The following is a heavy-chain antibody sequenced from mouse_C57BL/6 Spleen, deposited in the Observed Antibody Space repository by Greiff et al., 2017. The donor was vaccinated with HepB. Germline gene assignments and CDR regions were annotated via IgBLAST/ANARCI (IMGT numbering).Heavy chain of an antibody. V-gene: IGHV1-15*01. CDR2: IDPENGGT. J-gene: IGHJ3*01. Sequence: QVQLQQSGAELVRPGASVTLSCKASGYSFTDYEMHWVKQTPVHGLEWIGAIDPENGGTAYNQKFKGKAILTADKSSSTAYMELRSLTSEDSAVYYCTRKGDGSSSWLAYWGQGTLVTVSA. D-gene: IGHD1-1*01. CDR3: TRKGDGSSSWLAY. CDR1: GYSFTDYE.